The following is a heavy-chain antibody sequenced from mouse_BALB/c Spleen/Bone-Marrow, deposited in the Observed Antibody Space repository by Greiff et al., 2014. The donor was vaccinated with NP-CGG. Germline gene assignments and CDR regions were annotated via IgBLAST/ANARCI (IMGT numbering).Heavy chain of an antibody. CDR2: IWAVGST. CDR3: ARERENDGYYDIDY. D-gene: IGHD2-3*01. V-gene: IGHV2-9*02. CDR1: GFSLTSYG. J-gene: IGHJ2*01. Sequence: VQLQQSGPGPGAPSQSLSITCTVSGFSLTSYGVHWVRQPPGKGLEWLGVIWAVGSTNYNSALMSRLSNSKDDSKSQVFLKMNSLQTDDTAMYYCARERENDGYYDIDYWGQGTTLTVSS.